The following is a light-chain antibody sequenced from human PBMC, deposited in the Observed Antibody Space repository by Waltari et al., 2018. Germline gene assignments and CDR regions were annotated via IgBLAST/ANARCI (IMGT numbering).Light chain of an antibody. J-gene: IGKJ1*01. Sequence: EIVLTQSPGTLSLSPGERATLSCRASQSVSSSYLACYQQKPGQAPRVLIHGASNRATGIPDRFSGSGSGTDFPLTISRLEPEDFAVYYCQQYGSSPWTFGQGTKVEIK. CDR1: QSVSSSY. CDR2: GAS. V-gene: IGKV3-20*01. CDR3: QQYGSSPWT.